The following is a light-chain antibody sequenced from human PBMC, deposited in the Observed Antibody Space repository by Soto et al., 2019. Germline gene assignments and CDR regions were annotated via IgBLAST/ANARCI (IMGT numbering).Light chain of an antibody. V-gene: IGKV3-20*01. Sequence: IGVSQSAGALSLSPGERATLSCRASQSVSNNYLAWYQQKPGQAPRLLIYGASNRATGIPDRFSGSGSGTDFTLTISRLEPEDFAVYYCQQYGSSGTFGQGTKVDI. CDR2: GAS. J-gene: IGKJ1*01. CDR3: QQYGSSGT. CDR1: QSVSNNY.